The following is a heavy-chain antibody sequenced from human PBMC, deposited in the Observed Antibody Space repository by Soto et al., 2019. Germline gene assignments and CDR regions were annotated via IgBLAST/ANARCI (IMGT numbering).Heavy chain of an antibody. D-gene: IGHD3-10*01. CDR2: ISNSGSIT. J-gene: IGHJ4*02. V-gene: IGHV3-11*01. Sequence: QVQLVESGGGLVKPGGSLRLSCAASGFTFSDYYMSWIRQAPGKGLEWISYISNSGSITYYTDSVKGRFAISRDNAKNSLHLQMNSLRADDTAVYYCARDQGLGSGTYYRVWGQGILVTVSS. CDR3: ARDQGLGSGTYYRV. CDR1: GFTFSDYY.